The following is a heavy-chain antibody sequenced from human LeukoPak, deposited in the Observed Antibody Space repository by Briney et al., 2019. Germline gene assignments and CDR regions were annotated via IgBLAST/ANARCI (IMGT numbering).Heavy chain of an antibody. V-gene: IGHV1-2*02. D-gene: IGHD5-24*01. J-gene: IGHJ4*02. Sequence: ASVKVSCKASGYTFTGYYMHWVRQAPGQGLEWMGWINPNSGGTNYAQKFQGRVTMTRDTSISTAYMELSRLRSDDTAVYYCARVRDGYNSGFDYWGQGTLVTVSS. CDR1: GYTFTGYY. CDR2: INPNSGGT. CDR3: ARVRDGYNSGFDY.